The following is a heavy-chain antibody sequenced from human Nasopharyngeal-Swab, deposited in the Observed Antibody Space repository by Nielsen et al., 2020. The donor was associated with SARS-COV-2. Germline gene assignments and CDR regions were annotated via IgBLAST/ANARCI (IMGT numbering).Heavy chain of an antibody. Sequence: ASVKVSCKVSGYTLTELSMHWVRQAPGKGLEWMGGFDPEDGETIYAQKFQGRVTMTEDTSTSTAYMELRSLRSDDTAVYYCARDWGRDGYTIGRDYWGQGTLVTVSS. D-gene: IGHD5-24*01. V-gene: IGHV1-24*01. J-gene: IGHJ4*02. CDR1: GYTLTELS. CDR2: FDPEDGET. CDR3: ARDWGRDGYTIGRDY.